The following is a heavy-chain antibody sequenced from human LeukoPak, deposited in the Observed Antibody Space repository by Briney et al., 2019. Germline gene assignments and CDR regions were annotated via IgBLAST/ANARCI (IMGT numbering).Heavy chain of an antibody. CDR1: GYTFTSYD. Sequence: ASVEVSCKASGYTFTSYDITWVRQAPGQGLEWMGWISAYNGNTNYAQKLQGRVTMTTDTSTSTAYMELRSLRSDDTAVYYCARDRVGSGDYYFDYWGQGTLVTVSS. J-gene: IGHJ4*02. V-gene: IGHV1-18*01. CDR3: ARDRVGSGDYYFDY. D-gene: IGHD3-10*01. CDR2: ISAYNGNT.